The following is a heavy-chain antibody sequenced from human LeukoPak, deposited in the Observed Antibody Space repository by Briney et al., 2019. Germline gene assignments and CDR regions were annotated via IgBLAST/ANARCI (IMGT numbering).Heavy chain of an antibody. D-gene: IGHD6-13*01. J-gene: IGHJ6*02. CDR1: GFTFSSYA. V-gene: IGHV3-23*01. CDR2: ISGSGGST. Sequence: GGSLRLSCAASGFTFSSYAMSWVRQAPGKGLEWVSAISGSGGSTYYADSVKGRFTISRDNSKNTLYLQMNSLRAEDTAVYYCARDYLAAAGTSMDVWGQGTTVTVSS. CDR3: ARDYLAAAGTSMDV.